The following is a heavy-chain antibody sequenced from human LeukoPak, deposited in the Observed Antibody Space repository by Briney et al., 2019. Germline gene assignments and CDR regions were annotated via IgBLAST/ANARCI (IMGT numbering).Heavy chain of an antibody. Sequence: QPGGSLRLSCAASGFTFSSYAMSWVRQAPGKGLEWVSGISGGGGTTYYADSVKGRFTISRDSSKNTLYLQMNSLRAEDTAVYYCAKDLVVASCNYFDYWGQGTLVTVSS. J-gene: IGHJ4*02. D-gene: IGHD2-2*01. CDR1: GFTFSSYA. V-gene: IGHV3-23*01. CDR2: ISGGGGTT. CDR3: AKDLVVASCNYFDY.